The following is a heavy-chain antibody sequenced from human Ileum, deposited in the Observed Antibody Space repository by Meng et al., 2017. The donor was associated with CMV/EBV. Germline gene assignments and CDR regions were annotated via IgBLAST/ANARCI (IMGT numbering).Heavy chain of an antibody. CDR1: GFTFSSYS. CDR2: ISTSANNI. CDR3: VRLSSSSDFDF. J-gene: IGHJ4*02. D-gene: IGHD6-6*01. V-gene: IGHV3-21*06. Sequence: QLVESGGGLVKPGGSLRLSCAASGFTFSSYSMNWVRQAPGKGLQWVSSISTSANNIYYGDSMKGRFTVSRDNAKNSLYLQMNSLRAEDTAIYYCVRLSSSSDFDFWGQGTLVTVSS.